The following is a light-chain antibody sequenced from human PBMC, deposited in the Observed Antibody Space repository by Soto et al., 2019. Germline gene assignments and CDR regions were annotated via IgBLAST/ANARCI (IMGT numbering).Light chain of an antibody. CDR3: QQYYNWPPYT. V-gene: IGKV3-15*01. Sequence: DTVMTQSPATLSVSPGERATLSCRASQSVSSILAWYQQKPGQAPRLLIYGASTRATGIPARFSGSGSGTEFTLTISSLQSEDFAVYYCQQYYNWPPYTFGQGTKLEIK. CDR2: GAS. J-gene: IGKJ2*01. CDR1: QSVSSI.